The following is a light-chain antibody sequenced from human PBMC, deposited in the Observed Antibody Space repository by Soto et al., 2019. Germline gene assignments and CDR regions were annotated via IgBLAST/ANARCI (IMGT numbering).Light chain of an antibody. CDR1: SSDVGGYNY. Sequence: QSVLTQPASVSGSPGQSITISCPGTSSDVGGYNYVSWYQQHPGKAPKLMIYEVSNRPSGVSNRFSGSKSGNTASLTISGLQVEDEADYYCSSYTSSSTLDVFGTGTKVTVL. J-gene: IGLJ1*01. CDR2: EVS. V-gene: IGLV2-14*01. CDR3: SSYTSSSTLDV.